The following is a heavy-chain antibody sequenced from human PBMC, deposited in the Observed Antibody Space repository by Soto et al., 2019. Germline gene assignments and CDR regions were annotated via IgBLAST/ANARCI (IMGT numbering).Heavy chain of an antibody. V-gene: IGHV4-31*03. D-gene: IGHD3-3*01. Sequence: QVQLQESGPGLVKPSQTLSLTCTVSGGSISSGGYYWSWIRQHPGKGLEWIGYIYYSGSTYYNPALKSRVTISVDTSKSQFSLKLSSVTAADTAVYYCARSVAIFGVVNPFDPWGQGTLVAVSS. CDR2: IYYSGST. CDR1: GGSISSGGYY. CDR3: ARSVAIFGVVNPFDP. J-gene: IGHJ5*02.